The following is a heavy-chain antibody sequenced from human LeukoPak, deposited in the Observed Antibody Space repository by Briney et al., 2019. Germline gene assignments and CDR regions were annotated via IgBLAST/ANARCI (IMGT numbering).Heavy chain of an antibody. Sequence: ASVKVSCTASGYTFTGYYMHWVRQAPGQGLEWMGWINPNSGGTNYAQKFQGRVTMTRDTSISTAYMELSRLRSDDTAVYYCARDRGYRGWYSFDYWGQGTLVTVSS. D-gene: IGHD6-19*01. CDR3: ARDRGYRGWYSFDY. CDR1: GYTFTGYY. J-gene: IGHJ4*02. V-gene: IGHV1-2*02. CDR2: INPNSGGT.